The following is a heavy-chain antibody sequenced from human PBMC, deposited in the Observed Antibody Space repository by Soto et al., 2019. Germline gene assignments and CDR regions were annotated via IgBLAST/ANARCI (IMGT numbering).Heavy chain of an antibody. Sequence: EVQLVESGGGLVQPGGSLRLSCAASGFTVSSNYMSWVRQAPGKGLEWVSGIYSGGSTYYADCVKGRFTISRDNSTNTLYLQMNSLRAEDTAVYYCARDLLGYYDSSGSHIWGQGTLVTVSA. V-gene: IGHV3-66*01. CDR1: GFTVSSNY. CDR3: ARDLLGYYDSSGSHI. D-gene: IGHD3-22*01. J-gene: IGHJ4*02. CDR2: IYSGGST.